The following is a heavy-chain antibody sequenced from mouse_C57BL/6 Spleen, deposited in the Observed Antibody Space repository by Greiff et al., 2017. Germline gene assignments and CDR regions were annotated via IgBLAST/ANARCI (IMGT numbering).Heavy chain of an antibody. CDR3: ARGETTVVGVDY. J-gene: IGHJ4*01. D-gene: IGHD1-1*01. CDR2: IDPSDSYT. CDR1: GYTFTSYW. V-gene: IGHV1-69*01. Sequence: QVQLQQPGAELVMPGASVKLSCKASGYTFTSYWMHWVKQRPGQGLEWIGEIDPSDSYTNYNQKFKGKSTLTVDKSSSTAYMQLSSLTSEDSAVYYCARGETTVVGVDYWGQGTSVTVSS.